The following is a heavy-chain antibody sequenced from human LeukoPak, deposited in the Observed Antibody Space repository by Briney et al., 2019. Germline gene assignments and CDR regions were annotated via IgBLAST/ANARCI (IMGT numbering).Heavy chain of an antibody. D-gene: IGHD3-9*01. CDR3: ARDPTRYDILRDFDY. J-gene: IGHJ4*02. V-gene: IGHV3-30*03. CDR1: GFTFSSYG. Sequence: PGRSLRLSCAASGFTFSSYGMHWVRQAPGKGLEWVAVISYDGSNKYYADSVKGRFTISRDNAKNSLYLQMNSLRAEDTAVYYCARDPTRYDILRDFDYWGQGTLVTVSS. CDR2: ISYDGSNK.